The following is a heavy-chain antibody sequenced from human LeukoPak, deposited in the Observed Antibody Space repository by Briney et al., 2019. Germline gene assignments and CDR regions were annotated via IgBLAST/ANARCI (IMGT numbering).Heavy chain of an antibody. D-gene: IGHD6-19*01. Sequence: SETLSLTCSVSGGSIGRGSYYWGWIRQSPGKGLEWIGSIYYSGSTNYNPSLKSRVTISVDTSKNQFSLKLSSVTAADTAVYYCARDRIAVAGQGYYYYYYYMDVWGKGTTVTISS. V-gene: IGHV4-39*02. J-gene: IGHJ6*03. CDR3: ARDRIAVAGQGYYYYYYYMDV. CDR2: IYYSGST. CDR1: GGSIGRGSYY.